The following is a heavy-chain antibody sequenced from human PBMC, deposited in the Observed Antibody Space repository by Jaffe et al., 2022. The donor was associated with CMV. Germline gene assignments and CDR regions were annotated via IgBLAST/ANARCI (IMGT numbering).Heavy chain of an antibody. J-gene: IGHJ6*03. CDR2: IKQDGSEK. CDR3: ARNPDTAMRDYYYMDV. Sequence: EVQLVESGGGLVQPGGSLRLSCAASGFTFSSYWMSWVRQAPGKGLEWVANIKQDGSEKYYVDSVKGRFTISRDNAKNSLYLQMNSLRAEDTAVYYCARNPDTAMRDYYYMDVWGKGTTVTVSS. CDR1: GFTFSSYW. V-gene: IGHV3-7*03. D-gene: IGHD5-18*01.